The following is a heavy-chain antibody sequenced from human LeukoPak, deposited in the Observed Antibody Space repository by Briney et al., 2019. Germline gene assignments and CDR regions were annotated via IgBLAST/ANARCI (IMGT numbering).Heavy chain of an antibody. CDR1: GFIFTSHG. CDR2: ISYDGSKK. V-gene: IGHV3-30*12. D-gene: IGHD1-26*01. Sequence: PGRSLRLSCAASGFIFTSHGMHWVRQAPGKGLEWVAIISYDGSKKYYADSVKGRFTISKDNSKNTLYVQMNSLRVEDTAVYYCARAVQGATLDYWGQGALVTVSS. J-gene: IGHJ4*02. CDR3: ARAVQGATLDY.